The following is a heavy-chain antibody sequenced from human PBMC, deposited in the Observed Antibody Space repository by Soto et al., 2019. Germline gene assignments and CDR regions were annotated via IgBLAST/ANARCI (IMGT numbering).Heavy chain of an antibody. J-gene: IGHJ4*02. Sequence: QVQLVQSGAEVKKPGASVKVSCKASGYTFTSYDISWVRQAPGHGPEWMGWISPSNGNTNNAQKVQGRVTMTIDTSTSTAYLELRNLKSDAPAVYYCARVRGYYFDSWGQGTLVTVSS. CDR3: ARVRGYYFDS. CDR1: GYTFTSYD. D-gene: IGHD3-22*01. CDR2: ISPSNGNT. V-gene: IGHV1-18*01.